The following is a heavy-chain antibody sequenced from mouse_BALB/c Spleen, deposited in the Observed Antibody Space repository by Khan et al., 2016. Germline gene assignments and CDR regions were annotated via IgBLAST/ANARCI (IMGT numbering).Heavy chain of an antibody. D-gene: IGHD1-1*01. CDR2: INTNTGET. Sequence: QIQLVQSGPELKKPGETVKISCKASGYTFTNFGINWVRQAPGKGLEWMDWINTNTGETTYADDFKGRFAFSLETSASTAYLQINNLKNEDTATYFYATCITTVIATGRHYWGQGTTLTVSS. J-gene: IGHJ2*01. CDR3: ATCITTVIATGRHY. CDR1: GYTFTNFG. V-gene: IGHV9-3-1*01.